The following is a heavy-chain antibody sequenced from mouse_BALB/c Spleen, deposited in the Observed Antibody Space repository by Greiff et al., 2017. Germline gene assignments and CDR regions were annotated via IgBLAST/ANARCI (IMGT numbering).Heavy chain of an antibody. CDR2: ISSGSSTI. J-gene: IGHJ1*01. V-gene: IGHV5-17*02. Sequence: EVMLVESGGGLVQPGGSRKLSCAASGFTFSSFGMHWVRQAPEKGLEWVAYISSGSSTIYYADTVKGRFTISRDNPKNTLFLQMTSLRSEDTAMYYCARCPYGSSWYFDVWGAGTTVTVSS. CDR3: ARCPYGSSWYFDV. CDR1: GFTFSSFG. D-gene: IGHD1-1*01.